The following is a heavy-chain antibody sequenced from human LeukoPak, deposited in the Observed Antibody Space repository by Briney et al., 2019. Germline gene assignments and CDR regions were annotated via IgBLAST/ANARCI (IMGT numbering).Heavy chain of an antibody. J-gene: IGHJ4*02. Sequence: SETLSLTCTVSGGSITSCGFLWAWIRQPPGKGRVWIGCNYYTGSTHYNSSLKSRVNMSVDTSKNQFSLTLSSLTAADTAVYYCVRHFGSSGGGSFRGLFDYWGQGTLVTVSS. CDR2: NYYTGST. CDR1: GGSITSCGFL. D-gene: IGHD2-15*01. CDR3: VRHFGSSGGGSFRGLFDY. V-gene: IGHV4-39*01.